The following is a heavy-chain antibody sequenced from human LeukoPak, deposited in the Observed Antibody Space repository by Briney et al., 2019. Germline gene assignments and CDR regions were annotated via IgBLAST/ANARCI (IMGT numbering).Heavy chain of an antibody. CDR1: GYTFIDYY. CDR2: INPYSGGT. J-gene: IGHJ4*02. Sequence: ASVKVSCKASGYTFIDYYIHWVRQPPGQGLEWMGWINPYSGGTNYAQKFQGRVTMTRDTSISTAYMQLSRLTSDDTAVYYCARVLGTTVAGFDYWGQGTLVTVSS. V-gene: IGHV1-2*02. D-gene: IGHD6-19*01. CDR3: ARVLGTTVAGFDY.